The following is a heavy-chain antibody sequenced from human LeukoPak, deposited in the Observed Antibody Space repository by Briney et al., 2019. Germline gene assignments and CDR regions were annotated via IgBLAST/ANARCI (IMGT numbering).Heavy chain of an antibody. D-gene: IGHD1-26*01. CDR1: GFTFSSYA. CDR3: ARGGSGTPPFAFDY. V-gene: IGHV3-30-3*01. Sequence: GGSLRLSCAASGFTFSSYAMPWVRQAPGKGLEWVAVISYDGSNKYYADSVKGRFTISRDNSKNTLYLQMNSLRAEDTAVYYCARGGSGTPPFAFDYWGQGTLVTVSS. CDR2: ISYDGSNK. J-gene: IGHJ4*02.